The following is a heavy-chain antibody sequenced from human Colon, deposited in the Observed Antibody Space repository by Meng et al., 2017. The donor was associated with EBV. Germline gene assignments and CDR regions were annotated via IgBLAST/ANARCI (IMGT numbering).Heavy chain of an antibody. CDR3: ARDRGGLGAFDY. D-gene: IGHD5-12*01. CDR1: GGSISSGDYY. V-gene: IGHV4-30-4*01. Sequence: VQLQGPGPGLVKPSQTLSLTCTVSGGSISSGDYYWSWIRQPPGKGPEWIGYIYYSGSTYYNPSLKSRVTISVDTSKNQFSLKLSSVTAADTAVYYCARDRGGLGAFDYWGQGTLVTVSS. J-gene: IGHJ4*02. CDR2: IYYSGST.